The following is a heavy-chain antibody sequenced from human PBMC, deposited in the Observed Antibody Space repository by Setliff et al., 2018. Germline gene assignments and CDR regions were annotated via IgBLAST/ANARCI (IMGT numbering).Heavy chain of an antibody. V-gene: IGHV1-8*02. D-gene: IGHD1-26*01. Sequence: ASVKVSCKASGYTFTGYDINWVRQATGQGLEWMGWMNPNSGNTGYAQKFQGRVTMTRNTSISTAYMELSSLRSEDTAVYYCAIPEGGAPLWFDPWGQGTLVTVSS. CDR2: MNPNSGNT. J-gene: IGHJ5*02. CDR3: AIPEGGAPLWFDP. CDR1: GYTFTGYD.